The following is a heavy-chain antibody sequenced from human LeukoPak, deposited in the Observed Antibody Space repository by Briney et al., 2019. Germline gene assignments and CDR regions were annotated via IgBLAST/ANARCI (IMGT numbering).Heavy chain of an antibody. D-gene: IGHD1-26*01. Sequence: GGSLRLSCAASGFTFSSYSMNWVRQAPGKGLEWVSYISSSSSTIYYADSAKGRFTISRDNAKNSLYLQMNSLRAEDTAVYYCARVKGSYCSDYWGQGTLVTVSS. CDR1: GFTFSSYS. J-gene: IGHJ4*02. CDR3: ARVKGSYCSDY. V-gene: IGHV3-48*04. CDR2: ISSSSSTI.